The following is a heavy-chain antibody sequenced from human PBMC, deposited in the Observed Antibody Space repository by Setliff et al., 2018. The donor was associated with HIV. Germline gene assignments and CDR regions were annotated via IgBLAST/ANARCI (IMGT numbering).Heavy chain of an antibody. CDR3: ARELGSFPYYMDV. J-gene: IGHJ6*03. CDR2: IHHSRRT. CDR1: GGSFSGYY. D-gene: IGHD3-10*01. V-gene: IGHV4-34*01. Sequence: PSETLSLTCAVYGGSFSGYYWSWIRQSPEKGLEWIGEIHHSRRTNYSPSLKSRVAISLDTSKNQFSLKPSSVTAADTAIYYCARELGSFPYYMDVWGKGTTVTVSS.